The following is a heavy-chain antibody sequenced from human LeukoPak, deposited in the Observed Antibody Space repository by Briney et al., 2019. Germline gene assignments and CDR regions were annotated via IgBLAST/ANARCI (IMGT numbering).Heavy chain of an antibody. Sequence: LGGSLRLSCVASGFTFSSYSMNWVRQAPGEGLEWVSYISSSGSTIYYADSVKGRFTISRDNVKNSLYLQMNSLRAEDTAVYYCAELGITMIGGVWGKGTTVTISS. J-gene: IGHJ6*04. CDR3: AELGITMIGGV. CDR1: GFTFSSYS. V-gene: IGHV3-48*04. D-gene: IGHD3-10*02. CDR2: ISSSGSTI.